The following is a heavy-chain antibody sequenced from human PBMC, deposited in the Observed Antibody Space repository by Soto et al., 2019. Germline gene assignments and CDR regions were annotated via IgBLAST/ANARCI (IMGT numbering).Heavy chain of an antibody. J-gene: IGHJ6*02. CDR3: AREGDGDYSYGMDV. Sequence: SVKVSCKASGCTFSSYAISWVRQAPGQGLEWMGGIIPIFGTANYAQKFQGRVTITADESTSTAYMELSSLRSEDTAVYYCAREGDGDYSYGMDVWGQGTTVTVSS. D-gene: IGHD2-8*01. CDR1: GCTFSSYA. V-gene: IGHV1-69*13. CDR2: IIPIFGTA.